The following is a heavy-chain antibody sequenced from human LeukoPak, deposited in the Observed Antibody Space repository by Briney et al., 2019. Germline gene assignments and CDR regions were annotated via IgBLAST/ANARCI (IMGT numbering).Heavy chain of an antibody. CDR1: GFTFSSYS. CDR3: VGQIETYGEDYFVY. V-gene: IGHV3-21*01. D-gene: IGHD3-10*01. J-gene: IGHJ4*02. Sequence: KAGGSLRLSCAASGFTFSSYSMNWVRQAPGKGLEWVSSISSSSGYIYYADSVKGRFTISRDNAKNSLYLQMNSLRAEDTAVYYCVGQIETYGEDYFVYWGQGTLVTVSS. CDR2: ISSSSGYI.